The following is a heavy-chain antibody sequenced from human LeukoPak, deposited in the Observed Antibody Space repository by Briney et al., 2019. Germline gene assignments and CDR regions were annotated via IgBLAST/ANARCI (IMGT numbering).Heavy chain of an antibody. J-gene: IGHJ4*02. CDR2: IIPVFGTA. D-gene: IGHD3-22*01. Sequence: ASVKVSCKASGGTFSSYAISWVRQAPGQGLEWMGGIIPVFGTANYAQKFQGRVTITTDESTSTAYMELSSLRSEDTAVYYCARGTYYYDSSGYSSFDYWGQGTLVTVSS. CDR1: GGTFSSYA. CDR3: ARGTYYYDSSGYSSFDY. V-gene: IGHV1-69*05.